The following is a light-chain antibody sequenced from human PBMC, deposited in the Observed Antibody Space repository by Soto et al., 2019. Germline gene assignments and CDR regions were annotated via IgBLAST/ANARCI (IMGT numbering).Light chain of an antibody. CDR3: SSYTSTRTVV. CDR2: DVS. J-gene: IGLJ3*02. Sequence: QSALTQPASVSGSRGHSITISCTGSSSDIGDYDYVSWYQQHPGRAPKLMSYDVSDRPSGVSNRFSGSKSGTTASLTISGLQAEDEADYYCSSYTSTRTVVFGGGTKLTVL. V-gene: IGLV2-14*01. CDR1: SSDIGDYDY.